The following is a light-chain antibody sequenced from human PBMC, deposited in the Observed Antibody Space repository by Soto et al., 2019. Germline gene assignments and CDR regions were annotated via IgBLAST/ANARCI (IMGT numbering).Light chain of an antibody. CDR1: ESVSRN. V-gene: IGKV3-15*01. CDR2: DAS. J-gene: IGKJ5*01. CDR3: QQYNSWPPIT. Sequence: VRPQSPATLSESVGDRATLSCRASESVSRNLAWYQQKPGQAPTLLIYDASTRATGIPHRFSGGGSGTEFTLTISSLQSEDFVVYYGQQYNSWPPITFGQGTRLEIK.